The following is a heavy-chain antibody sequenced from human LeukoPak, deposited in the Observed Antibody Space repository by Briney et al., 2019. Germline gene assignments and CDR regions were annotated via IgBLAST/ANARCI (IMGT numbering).Heavy chain of an antibody. Sequence: GASVKVSCKASGYTFTSYGTSWVRQAPGQGLEWMGWISAYNGNTNYAQKLQGRVTMTTDTSTSTAYMELRRLRSDDTAVYYCARDCSSTSCYGNDAFDIWGQGTMVTVSS. CDR2: ISAYNGNT. D-gene: IGHD2-2*01. V-gene: IGHV1-18*01. J-gene: IGHJ3*02. CDR1: GYTFTSYG. CDR3: ARDCSSTSCYGNDAFDI.